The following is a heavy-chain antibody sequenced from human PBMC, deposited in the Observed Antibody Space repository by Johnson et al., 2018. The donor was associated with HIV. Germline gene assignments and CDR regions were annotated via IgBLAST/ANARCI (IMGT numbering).Heavy chain of an antibody. CDR3: ATPQEGYSCFDI. CDR1: GFTFSSYG. J-gene: IGHJ3*02. V-gene: IGHV3-30*03. Sequence: QVKLVESGGGVVQPGRSLRLSCAASGFTFSSYGMHWVRQAPGKGLEWVAVISYDGSNKYYADSVKGRFTISRDNSKNTLYLQMNSLRAEDTAVYYCATPQEGYSCFDIWGQGTMVTVSS. D-gene: IGHD2-15*01. CDR2: ISYDGSNK.